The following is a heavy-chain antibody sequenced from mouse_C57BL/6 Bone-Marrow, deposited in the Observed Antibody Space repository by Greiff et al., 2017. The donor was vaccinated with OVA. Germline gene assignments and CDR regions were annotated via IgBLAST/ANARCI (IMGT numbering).Heavy chain of an antibody. CDR2: INYDGSST. CDR1: GFTFSDYY. D-gene: IGHD1-1*01. V-gene: IGHV5-16*01. CDR3: ARETDYGSSYTLYFDV. Sequence: EVKLVESEGGLVQPGSSMKLSCTASGFTFSDYYMAWVRQVPEKGLEWVANINYDGSSTYYLDSLKSRFIISRDNAKNILYLQMSSLKSEDTATYYCARETDYGSSYTLYFDVWGTGTTVTVSS. J-gene: IGHJ1*03.